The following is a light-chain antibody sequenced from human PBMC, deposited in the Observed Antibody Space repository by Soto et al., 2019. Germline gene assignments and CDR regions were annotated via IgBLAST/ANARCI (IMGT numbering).Light chain of an antibody. V-gene: IGKV3-15*01. Sequence: EIAMTQSPDTLSVSPGDRATLSCRASQGVRSDLAWYQQKAGQSPRLLIYGASTRAAETPARFSGSGSETEFTLTISRLEPEDFAVFYCQQYGTSPPTFGQGTKVDIK. J-gene: IGKJ1*01. CDR2: GAS. CDR3: QQYGTSPPT. CDR1: QGVRSD.